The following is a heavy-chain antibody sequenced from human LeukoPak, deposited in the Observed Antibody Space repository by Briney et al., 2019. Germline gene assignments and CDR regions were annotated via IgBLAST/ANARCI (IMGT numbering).Heavy chain of an antibody. Sequence: PGESLKISCKGSGYSFTTYWIGWVRQMPGKGLEWMAIIFPGDSDTRYSPSFRGQVTISADKSISTACLQWRSLKASDTAMYYCARPNLMAASSNDAFDIWGQGTMVTVSS. CDR2: IFPGDSDT. CDR1: GYSFTTYW. V-gene: IGHV5-51*01. J-gene: IGHJ3*02. D-gene: IGHD6-13*01. CDR3: ARPNLMAASSNDAFDI.